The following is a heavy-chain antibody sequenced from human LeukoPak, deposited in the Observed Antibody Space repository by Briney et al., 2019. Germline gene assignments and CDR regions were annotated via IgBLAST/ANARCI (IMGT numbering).Heavy chain of an antibody. CDR3: ARIDRASSSSLAGSRSFQDY. CDR2: INPNSGGT. Sequence: ASVKVSCKASGYTFTGYYMHWVRQAPGQGLEWMGWINPNSGGTNYAQKFQDRVTMTRDTSISTAYMELSRLRSDDTAVYYCARIDRASSSSLAGSRSFQDYWGQGTLVTVSS. CDR1: GYTFTGYY. J-gene: IGHJ4*02. D-gene: IGHD6-6*01. V-gene: IGHV1-2*02.